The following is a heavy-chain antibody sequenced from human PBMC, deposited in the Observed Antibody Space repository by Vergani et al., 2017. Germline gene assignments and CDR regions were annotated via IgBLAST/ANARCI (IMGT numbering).Heavy chain of an antibody. CDR2: INHSGST. CDR3: ASIRYCSGGSCYSRVDY. J-gene: IGHJ4*02. CDR1: GGSFSGYY. V-gene: IGHV4-34*01. D-gene: IGHD2-15*01. Sequence: QVQLQQWGAGLLKPSETLSLTCAVYGGSFSGYYWSWIRQPPGKGLEWIGEINHSGSTNYNPSLKSRVPISVDTSKNQFSLKLSSVTAADTAVYYCASIRYCSGGSCYSRVDYWGQGTLVTVSS.